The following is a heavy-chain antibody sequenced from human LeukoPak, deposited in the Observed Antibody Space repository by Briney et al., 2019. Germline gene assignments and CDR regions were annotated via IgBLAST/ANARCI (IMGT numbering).Heavy chain of an antibody. V-gene: IGHV3-23*01. CDR1: GFTFSSYA. CDR2: ISGSTNTP. J-gene: IGHJ6*02. Sequence: GGSLRLSCAASGFTFSSYAMTWVCQAPGGGLEWISAISGSTNTPYYADSVKGRFTISRDNSKNTLYLQMISLRADDTAVYYCAKSGEVLRTTYYGMDVWGQGTTVTVSS. CDR3: AKSGEVLRTTYYGMDV. D-gene: IGHD2/OR15-2a*01.